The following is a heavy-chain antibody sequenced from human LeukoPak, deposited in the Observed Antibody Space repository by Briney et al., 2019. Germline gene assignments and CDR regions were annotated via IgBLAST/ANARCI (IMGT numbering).Heavy chain of an antibody. D-gene: IGHD3-10*01. CDR2: IRYDGSNK. J-gene: IGHJ5*02. CDR1: GFTFSSYG. Sequence: GGSLRLSCAASGFTFSSYGMHWVRQAPGKGLEWVAFIRYDGSNKYYADSVKGRFTISRDNSKNTLYLQMNSLRAEDTAVYYCARESRYGSGIWYNWFDPWGQGTLVTVSS. CDR3: ARESRYGSGIWYNWFDP. V-gene: IGHV3-30*02.